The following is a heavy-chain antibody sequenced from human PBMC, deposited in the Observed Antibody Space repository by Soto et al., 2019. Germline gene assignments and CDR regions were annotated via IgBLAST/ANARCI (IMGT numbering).Heavy chain of an antibody. V-gene: IGHV4-34*01. CDR2: INHSGST. D-gene: IGHD3-10*01. Sequence: PSETLSLTCAVYGGSFSGYYWSWIRQPPGKGLEWIGEINHSGSTNYNPSLKSRVTISVDTSKNQFSLKLSSVTAADTAVYYCARGATYYYGSGSLPVGYYVDYWGQGTLVTVSS. CDR1: GGSFSGYY. CDR3: ARGATYYYGSGSLPVGYYVDY. J-gene: IGHJ4*02.